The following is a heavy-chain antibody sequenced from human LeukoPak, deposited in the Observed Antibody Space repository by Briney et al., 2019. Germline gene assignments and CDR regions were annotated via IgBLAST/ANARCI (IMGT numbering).Heavy chain of an antibody. D-gene: IGHD3-10*01. CDR3: AREPHYYGSGPFDY. J-gene: IGHJ4*02. V-gene: IGHV3-33*01. CDR2: IWYDGSNK. CDR1: GFTFSSYG. Sequence: GGSLGLSCAASGFTFSSYGMHWVRQAPGKGLEWVAVIWYDGSNKYYADSVKGRFTISRDNSKNTLYLQMNSLRAEDTAVYYCAREPHYYGSGPFDYWGQGTLVTVSS.